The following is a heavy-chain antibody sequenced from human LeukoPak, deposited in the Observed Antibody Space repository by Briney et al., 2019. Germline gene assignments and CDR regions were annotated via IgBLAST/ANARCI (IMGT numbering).Heavy chain of an antibody. J-gene: IGHJ4*02. CDR1: GFTFSSYA. D-gene: IGHD3-3*01. Sequence: GGSLRLSCAASGFTFSSYAMNWVRRAPGKGLEWVSSISSSSSYIYYADSVKGRFTISRDNAKNSLYLQMNSLRAEDTAVYYCARAFGVVTVYGGYFDYWGQGTLVTVSS. CDR3: ARAFGVVTVYGGYFDY. CDR2: ISSSSSYI. V-gene: IGHV3-21*01.